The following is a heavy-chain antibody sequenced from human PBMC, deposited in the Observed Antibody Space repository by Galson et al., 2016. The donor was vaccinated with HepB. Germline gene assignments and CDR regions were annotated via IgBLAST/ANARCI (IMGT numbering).Heavy chain of an antibody. CDR3: ARLRRIVTTGSWSSPSYFDY. Sequence: SVPVSCPASGSIFPGYYVHWVRQAPGQGLEWMGWIDPRSGGTIYAENFQGRVTVTRDTSINTAYMELSSLRSADTAVYYCARLRRIVTTGSWSSPSYFDYWGQGTLVTVSS. D-gene: IGHD1-26*01. V-gene: IGHV1-2*02. CDR1: GSIFPGYY. J-gene: IGHJ4*02. CDR2: IDPRSGGT.